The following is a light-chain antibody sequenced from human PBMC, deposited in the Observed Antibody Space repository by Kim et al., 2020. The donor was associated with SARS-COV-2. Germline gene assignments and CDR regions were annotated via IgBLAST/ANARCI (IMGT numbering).Light chain of an antibody. CDR2: GTS. Sequence: WGRASPPCEARSGGSHRPLGRDQEEPCPASRLLIYGTSNRATGVPGRFSGSGSETDFTLTISRLEPEDFAVYYCQHYGNSRYTFGRGTKLEI. V-gene: IGKV3-20*01. J-gene: IGKJ2*01. CDR3: QHYGNSRYT. CDR1: SGGSHRP.